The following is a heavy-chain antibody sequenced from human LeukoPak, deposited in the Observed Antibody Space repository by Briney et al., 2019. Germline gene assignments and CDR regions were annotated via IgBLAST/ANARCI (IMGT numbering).Heavy chain of an antibody. V-gene: IGHV4-34*01. J-gene: IGHJ4*02. CDR3: ARVGDYALKD. Sequence: PSETLSLTCAVYGGSFSGYYWSWIRQPPGKGLERIGEINHSGSTNYNPSLKSRVTISVDTSKNQFSLKVTSVTAADTAMYYCARVGDYALKDWGQGTLVTVSS. CDR2: INHSGST. CDR1: GGSFSGYY. D-gene: IGHD4-17*01.